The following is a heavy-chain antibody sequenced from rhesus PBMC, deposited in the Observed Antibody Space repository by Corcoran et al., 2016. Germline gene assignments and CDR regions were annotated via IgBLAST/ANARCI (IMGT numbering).Heavy chain of an antibody. CDR1: GYSFTSYW. CDR2: INPSDSDT. J-gene: IGHJ6*01. CDR3: ATDRGFQYGLDS. Sequence: EVQLVQSGAEVKRPGEALKISWTTSGYSFTSYWISWVRQLHGKGLVCIGAINPSDSDTSYRPSFRGQVTISAYKSISTAYLRWSSLKASDSATYFCATDRGFQYGLDSWGQGVVVTVSS. V-gene: IGHV5-2*01.